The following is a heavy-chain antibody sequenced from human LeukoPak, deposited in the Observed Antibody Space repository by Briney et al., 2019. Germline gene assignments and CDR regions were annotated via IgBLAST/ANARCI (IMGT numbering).Heavy chain of an antibody. V-gene: IGHV3-7*01. D-gene: IGHD7-27*01. CDR1: GFTFSDYW. CDR3: ATYKNWVAGDV. CDR2: IKKDGSKE. J-gene: IGHJ6*02. Sequence: GGSLRLSCAASGFTFSDYWMTWVRQAPGKGPEWVANIKKDGSKEHYVDSVKGRFTVSRDNAQNSLFLQMNSLRVEDTAVYYCATYKNWVAGDVWGQGTTVSVSS.